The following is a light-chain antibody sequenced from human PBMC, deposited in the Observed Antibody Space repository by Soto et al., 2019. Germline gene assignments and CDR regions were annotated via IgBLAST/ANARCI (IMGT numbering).Light chain of an antibody. Sequence: QSALTQPRSVSGSPGQSVTISCTGTSSDVGGYNYVSWYQQHPGKAPKLMIYDDSKRPSGVPDRFSGSKSGNTASLTISGLQAEDEADYYCCSYAGSYTVFGGGTKLTVL. V-gene: IGLV2-11*01. CDR2: DDS. CDR3: CSYAGSYTV. CDR1: SSDVGGYNY. J-gene: IGLJ2*01.